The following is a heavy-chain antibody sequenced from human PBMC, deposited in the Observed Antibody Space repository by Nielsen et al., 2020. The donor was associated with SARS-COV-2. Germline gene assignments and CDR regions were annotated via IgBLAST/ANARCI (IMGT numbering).Heavy chain of an antibody. D-gene: IGHD3-3*01. J-gene: IGHJ4*02. Sequence: SLRLSCAASGFRFDEYVMHWVRQVPGKGLEWVSGIGWKSDSMGYASSVKGRFTVSRDNAKNSLYLQMNSLRTDDTALYFCARGLHLRFFDWVLGAFDVWGQGTLVTVSS. V-gene: IGHV3-9*01. CDR2: IGWKSDSM. CDR3: ARGLHLRFFDWVLGAFDV. CDR1: GFRFDEYV.